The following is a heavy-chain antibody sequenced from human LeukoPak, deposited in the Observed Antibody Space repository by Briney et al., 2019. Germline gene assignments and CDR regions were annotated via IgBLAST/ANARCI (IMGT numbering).Heavy chain of an antibody. V-gene: IGHV3-9*01. CDR3: AKDLSASLPGAHNYMDV. D-gene: IGHD3-3*02. CDR1: GFTFDDYA. Sequence: PGGSLRLSCAASGFTFDDYAMHWVRQGPGKGLEWVSGISWNSGNIGYADSVKGRFTISRDNAKNSLYLQMNSLRAEDTALYYCAKDLSASLPGAHNYMDVWGKGTTVTISS. CDR2: ISWNSGNI. J-gene: IGHJ6*03.